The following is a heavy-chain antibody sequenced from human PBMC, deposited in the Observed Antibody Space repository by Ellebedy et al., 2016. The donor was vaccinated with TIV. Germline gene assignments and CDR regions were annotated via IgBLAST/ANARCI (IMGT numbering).Heavy chain of an antibody. CDR2: ISAYNGNT. J-gene: IGHJ4*02. Sequence: AASVKVSCKASGYTFTSYGISWVRQAPGQGLEWMGWISAYNGNTNYAQNLQGRVTMTTDTSTSTAYMELRSLRSDDTAVYYCARGLENLAYCGGDCYSGADYWGQGTLVTVSS. V-gene: IGHV1-18*01. CDR1: GYTFTSYG. D-gene: IGHD2-21*02. CDR3: ARGLENLAYCGGDCYSGADY.